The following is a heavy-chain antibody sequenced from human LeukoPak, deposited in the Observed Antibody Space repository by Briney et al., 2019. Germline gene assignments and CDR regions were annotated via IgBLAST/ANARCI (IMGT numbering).Heavy chain of an antibody. CDR3: ARDMRRGYYDC. CDR2: ISYDGSNK. J-gene: IGHJ4*02. D-gene: IGHD3-22*01. Sequence: GRSLRLSCAASGFTFSSYGMHWVRQAPGKGLEWVAVISYDGSNKYYADSVKGRFTISRDNSKNTLYLQMNSLRAEDTAVYYCARDMRRGYYDCWGQGTLVTVSS. CDR1: GFTFSSYG. V-gene: IGHV3-30*03.